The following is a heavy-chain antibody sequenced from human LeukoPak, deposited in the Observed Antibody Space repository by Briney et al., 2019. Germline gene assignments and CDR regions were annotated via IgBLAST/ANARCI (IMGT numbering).Heavy chain of an antibody. Sequence: PGGSLRLSCAASGFTFSDYAMHWVRQAPGKGLEWVAVISYDGSNKYYADSVKGRFTISRDNFKNTLYLQMNSLRAEDTAVYYCAKETTDYGMDVWGQGTTVTVSS. J-gene: IGHJ6*02. CDR3: AKETTDYGMDV. V-gene: IGHV3-30*04. D-gene: IGHD4-11*01. CDR1: GFTFSDYA. CDR2: ISYDGSNK.